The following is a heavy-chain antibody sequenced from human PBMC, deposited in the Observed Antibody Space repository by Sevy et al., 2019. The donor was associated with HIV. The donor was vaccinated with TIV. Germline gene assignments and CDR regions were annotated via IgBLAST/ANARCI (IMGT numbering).Heavy chain of an antibody. CDR1: GGSINSDH. CDR2: VYYTGGT. CDR3: ARRNDFDI. Sequence: SETLSLTCTVSGGSINSDHWNWIRQPPGKGLEWIGYVYYTGGTNYNPSLKNRVTISVYRTKNQCSLKLTSVTAADTAVYYCARRNDFDIWGQGTMVTVSS. J-gene: IGHJ3*02. V-gene: IGHV4-59*08.